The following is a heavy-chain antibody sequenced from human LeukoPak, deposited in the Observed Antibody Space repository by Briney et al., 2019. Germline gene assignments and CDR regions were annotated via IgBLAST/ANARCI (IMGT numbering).Heavy chain of an antibody. V-gene: IGHV4-61*02. D-gene: IGHD3-10*01. CDR3: ATNYASGRQRHENWFDP. CDR1: GGSISSGSYY. Sequence: SETLSLTCTVSGGSISSGSYYWSWIRQPAGKGLEWIGRIYTSGSTNYNPSLKSRVTISVDTSKNQFSLKLSSVTAADTAVYYCATNYASGRQRHENWFDPWGQGTLVTVSS. CDR2: IYTSGST. J-gene: IGHJ5*02.